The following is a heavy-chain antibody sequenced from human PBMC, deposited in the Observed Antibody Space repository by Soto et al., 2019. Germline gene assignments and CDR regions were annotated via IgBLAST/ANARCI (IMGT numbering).Heavy chain of an antibody. D-gene: IGHD1-1*01. Sequence: PSQTLSLTCAISGDSVSSNSAAWNWIRQSPSRGLEWLGRTYYRSKWYNDYAVSVKSRITINPDTSKNQFSLQLNSVTPDDTAVYYCARELELPGDYYYGMDVWGQGTTVTVSS. J-gene: IGHJ6*02. CDR3: ARELELPGDYYYGMDV. V-gene: IGHV6-1*01. CDR2: TYYRSKWYN. CDR1: GDSVSSNSAA.